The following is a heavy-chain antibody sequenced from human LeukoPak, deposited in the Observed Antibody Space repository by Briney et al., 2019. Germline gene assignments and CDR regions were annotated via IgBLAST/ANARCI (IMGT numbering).Heavy chain of an antibody. CDR2: INAGNGNT. CDR3: ARVKVLLWFGELFDDAFDI. J-gene: IGHJ3*02. D-gene: IGHD3-10*01. Sequence: ASVTVSCKASGYTFTSYAMHWVRQAPGQRLEWMGRINAGNGNTKYSQKFQSRVTITRDTSASTAYMELSSLRSEDTAVYYCARVKVLLWFGELFDDAFDIWGQGTMVTVSS. CDR1: GYTFTSYA. V-gene: IGHV1-3*01.